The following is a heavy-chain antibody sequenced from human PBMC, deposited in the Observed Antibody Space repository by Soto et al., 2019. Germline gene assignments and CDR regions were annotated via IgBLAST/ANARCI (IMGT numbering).Heavy chain of an antibody. V-gene: IGHV1-18*01. CDR2: ISAYNGNT. D-gene: IGHD3-9*01. CDR3: ARALEYYDILTGYSAEYYYGMDV. CDR1: GYTLTSYR. Sequence: SAKVSCKASGYTLTSYRMSWVRQAPGQEPEWMGWISAYNGNTNYAQKLQGRVTMTTDTSTSTAYMELRSLRSDDTAVYYCARALEYYDILTGYSAEYYYGMDVWGQGTTVTVSS. J-gene: IGHJ6*02.